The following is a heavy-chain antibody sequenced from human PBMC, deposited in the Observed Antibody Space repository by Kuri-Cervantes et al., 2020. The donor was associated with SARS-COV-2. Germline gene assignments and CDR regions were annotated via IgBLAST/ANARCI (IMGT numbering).Heavy chain of an antibody. CDR3: ARTYSSSSLFYDY. CDR2: IYHSGST. D-gene: IGHD6-6*01. V-gene: IGHV4-4*02. Sequence: SETLSLTCAVSGGSISSSNWWSWVRQPPGKGLEWIGEIYHSGSTNYNPSLKSRVTISVDKSKNQSSLKLSSVTAADTAVYYCARTYSSSSLFYDYWGQGTLVTVSS. CDR1: GGSISSSNW. J-gene: IGHJ4*02.